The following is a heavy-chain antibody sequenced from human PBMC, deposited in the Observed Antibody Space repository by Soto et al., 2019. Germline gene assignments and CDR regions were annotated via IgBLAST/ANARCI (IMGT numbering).Heavy chain of an antibody. D-gene: IGHD3-16*02. CDR2: IKQDGSEK. V-gene: IGHV3-7*01. CDR3: ARDLRGYQFDY. Sequence: GGSLRLSCAASGFTFSDYWMSWVRQAPGKGLEWVANIKQDGSEKYYVDSVKGRFTISRDIAENSLYLQMNSLRAEDTAVYYCARDLRGYQFDYWGQGTLVTVSS. J-gene: IGHJ4*02. CDR1: GFTFSDYW.